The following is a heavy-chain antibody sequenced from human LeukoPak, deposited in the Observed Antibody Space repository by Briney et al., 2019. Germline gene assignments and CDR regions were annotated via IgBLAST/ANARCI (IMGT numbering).Heavy chain of an antibody. CDR1: GFTFSDYY. V-gene: IGHV3-72*01. J-gene: IGHJ4*02. CDR3: ARGVLWSGYFYFDY. CDR2: IRNKANSYTT. D-gene: IGHD3-3*01. Sequence: GGSLRLPCAVSGFTFSDYYMDWVRQAPGKGLEWVGRIRNKANSYTTEYAASVKGRFTISRDDSKNSLYLQMNSLKAEDTAVYYCARGVLWSGYFYFDYWGQGTLVTVSS.